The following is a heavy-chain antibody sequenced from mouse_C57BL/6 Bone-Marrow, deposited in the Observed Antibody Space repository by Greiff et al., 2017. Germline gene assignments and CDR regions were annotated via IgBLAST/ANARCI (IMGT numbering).Heavy chain of an antibody. D-gene: IGHD3-3*01. J-gene: IGHJ3*01. Sequence: VHVKQSGPELVKPGASVKISCKASGYSFTGYYMHWVKQSHGNILDWIGYIYPYNGVSSYNQKFKGKATLTVDKSSSPAYMELRSLTSEDSAVYYCAKWASSFAYWGQGTLVTVSA. V-gene: IGHV1-31*01. CDR2: IYPYNGVS. CDR1: GYSFTGYY. CDR3: AKWASSFAY.